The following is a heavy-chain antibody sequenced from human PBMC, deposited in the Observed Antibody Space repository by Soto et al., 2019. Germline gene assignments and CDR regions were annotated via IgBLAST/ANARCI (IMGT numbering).Heavy chain of an antibody. J-gene: IGHJ6*02. V-gene: IGHV1-69*12. D-gene: IGHD2-2*01. CDR2: ITPRSATS. Sequence: QVQLVQSGAEVKKPGSSVKVSCKAPGDTFSTYTITWVRQAPGQGLEWMGGITPRSATSNYAQKFQGRVTITADESTSTVYMELSSLTSEDTAVYYCAREGLVLVPSTVNSDYCYYAMDVWGQGTTVTVSS. CDR3: AREGLVLVPSTVNSDYCYYAMDV. CDR1: GDTFSTYT.